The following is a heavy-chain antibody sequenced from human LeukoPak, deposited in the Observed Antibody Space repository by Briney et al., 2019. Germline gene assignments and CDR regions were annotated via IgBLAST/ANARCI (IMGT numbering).Heavy chain of an antibody. CDR2: ISGSGGST. J-gene: IGHJ4*02. V-gene: IGHV3-23*01. Sequence: GGSLRLSCAASGFTFSSYAMSWVRQAPGRGLEWVSAISGSGGSTYYADSVKGRFTISRDNSKNTLYLQMNSLRAEDTAVYYCAKVYARIVVGGEPLDYWGQGTLVTVSS. CDR1: GFTFSSYA. D-gene: IGHD3-22*01. CDR3: AKVYARIVVGGEPLDY.